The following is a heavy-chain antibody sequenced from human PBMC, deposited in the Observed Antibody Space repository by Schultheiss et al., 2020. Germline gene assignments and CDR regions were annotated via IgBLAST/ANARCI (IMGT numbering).Heavy chain of an antibody. CDR1: GGTFSSYA. V-gene: IGHV1-18*01. CDR3: ARGGSSSGWTRYNWFDP. Sequence: ASVKVSCKASGGTFSSYAISWVRQAPGQGLEWMGRINPNSGGTNYAQKFQGRVTMTTDTSTSTAYMELRSLRSDDTAVYYCARGGSSSGWTRYNWFDPWGQGTLVTGSS. CDR2: INPNSGGT. D-gene: IGHD6-19*01. J-gene: IGHJ5*02.